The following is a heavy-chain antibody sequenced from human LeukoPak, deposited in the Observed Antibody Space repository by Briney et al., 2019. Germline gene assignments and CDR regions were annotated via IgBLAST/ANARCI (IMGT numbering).Heavy chain of an antibody. CDR1: GFTLSSYE. D-gene: IGHD3-9*01. CDR3: ARDQGYDILTGSRGYYGLEV. V-gene: IGHV3-48*03. CDR2: ISSSGSTI. Sequence: GGSLRLSCAASGFTLSSYEMNWVRQAPGKGLEWVSYISSSGSTIYYADSVKGRFTISRDNAKNSLYLQMNSLRAEDTAVYYCARDQGYDILTGSRGYYGLEVWGQGTTVTVSS. J-gene: IGHJ6*02.